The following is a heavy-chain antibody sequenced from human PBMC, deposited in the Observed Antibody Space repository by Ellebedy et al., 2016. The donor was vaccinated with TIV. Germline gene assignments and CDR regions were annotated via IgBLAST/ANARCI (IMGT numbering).Heavy chain of an antibody. CDR1: GGSSSGYH. CDR3: ARGGYQLLAYYYYGMDV. J-gene: IGHJ6*02. V-gene: IGHV4-34*01. D-gene: IGHD2-2*01. Sequence: SETLSLTXAVYGGSSSGYHWSWICQHQGKGLEWIGGTNHSGSTNYNPSLKSRVTISVDTSKNQFSLKLSSVTAADTAVYYCARGGYQLLAYYYYGMDVWGQGTTVTVSS. CDR2: TNHSGST.